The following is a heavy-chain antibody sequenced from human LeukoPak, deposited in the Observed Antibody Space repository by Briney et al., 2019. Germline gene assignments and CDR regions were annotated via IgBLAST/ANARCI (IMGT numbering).Heavy chain of an antibody. V-gene: IGHV3-30*18. CDR3: AKDVEALNYGGDY. D-gene: IGHD4/OR15-4a*01. CDR2: ISYDGSNK. Sequence: GGSLRLSCAASGFTFSNYGMHWVRQAPGKGLEWVAVISYDGSNKYYADSVKGRFTISRDNSKNTLYLQMNSLRAEDTAVYYCAKDVEALNYGGDYWGQGTLVTVSP. J-gene: IGHJ4*02. CDR1: GFTFSNYG.